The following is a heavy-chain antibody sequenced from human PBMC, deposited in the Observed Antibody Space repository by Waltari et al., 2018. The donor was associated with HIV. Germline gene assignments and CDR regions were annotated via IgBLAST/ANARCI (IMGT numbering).Heavy chain of an antibody. CDR1: GGSFSGYY. CDR2: INHSGST. CDR3: ARGYYDSSGYYYVVFDY. V-gene: IGHV4-34*01. D-gene: IGHD3-22*01. J-gene: IGHJ4*02. Sequence: QVQLQQWGAGLLKPSETLSLTCAVYGGSFSGYYWSWIRQPPGKGLEWIGEINHSGSTNYNPSLKSRVTISVDTSKNQFSLKLSSVTAADTAVYYCARGYYDSSGYYYVVFDYWGQGTLVTVSS.